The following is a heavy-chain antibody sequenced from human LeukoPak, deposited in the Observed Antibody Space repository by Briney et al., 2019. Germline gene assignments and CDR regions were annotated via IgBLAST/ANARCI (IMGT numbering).Heavy chain of an antibody. CDR2: ISAYNGNT. J-gene: IGHJ5*02. V-gene: IGHV1-18*01. Sequence: ASVKVSCKASGYTFTSYGISWVRQAPGQGLEWMGWISAYNGNTNFAQKFQGRVTITADESTSTAYMELSSLRSEDTAVYYCARVEDYYDSSGYYHWFDPWGQGTLVTVSS. D-gene: IGHD3-22*01. CDR1: GYTFTSYG. CDR3: ARVEDYYDSSGYYHWFDP.